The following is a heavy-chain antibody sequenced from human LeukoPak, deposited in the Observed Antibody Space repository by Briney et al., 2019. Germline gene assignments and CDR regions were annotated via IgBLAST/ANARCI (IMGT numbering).Heavy chain of an antibody. J-gene: IGHJ4*02. V-gene: IGHV3-21*01. Sequence: PGGSLRLSSTASGFTFNRFSMSWVRQAPGKGLEWVSSISSSSSYIYYADSVKGRFTISRDNAKNSLYLQMNSLRTEDTAVYYCARDPSGYDYHWGQGTLVTVSS. CDR3: ARDPSGYDYH. D-gene: IGHD5-12*01. CDR2: ISSSSSYI. CDR1: GFTFNRFS.